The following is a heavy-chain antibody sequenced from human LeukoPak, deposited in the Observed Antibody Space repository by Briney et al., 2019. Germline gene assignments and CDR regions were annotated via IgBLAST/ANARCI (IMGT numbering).Heavy chain of an antibody. CDR1: GYTFTSYG. D-gene: IGHD6-19*01. CDR3: AKDGPGYSSGWYPDY. Sequence: ASVKVSCKASGYTFTSYGISWVRQAPGQGLEWMGWISAYNGNTNYAQKLQGRVTMTTDTSTSTAYMELRSLRSDDTAVYYCAKDGPGYSSGWYPDYWGQGTLVTVSS. CDR2: ISAYNGNT. V-gene: IGHV1-18*01. J-gene: IGHJ4*02.